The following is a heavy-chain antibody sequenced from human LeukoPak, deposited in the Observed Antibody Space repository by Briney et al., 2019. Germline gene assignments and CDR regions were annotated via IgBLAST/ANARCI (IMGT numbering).Heavy chain of an antibody. CDR1: GYTFTGYY. CDR2: INPNSGGT. CDR3: ARDLVGVHGMDV. D-gene: IGHD2-15*01. J-gene: IGHJ6*02. V-gene: IGHV1-2*02. Sequence: ASVKVSCKASGYTFTGYYMHWVRQAPGQGLEWMGWINPNSGGTNYAQKFQGRVTMTRDTSISTAYMELSRLRSDDMAVYYCARDLVGVHGMDVWGQGTTVTVSS.